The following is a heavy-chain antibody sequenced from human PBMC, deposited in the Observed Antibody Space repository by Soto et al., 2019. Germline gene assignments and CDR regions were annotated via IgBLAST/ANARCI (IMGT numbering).Heavy chain of an antibody. CDR3: ASFVRELPYYGDRRY. CDR2: ISSSSSYI. V-gene: IGHV3-21*01. Sequence: GGSLRLSCAASGFTFSSYSMNWVRQAPGKGLEWVSSISSSSSYIYYADSVKGRFTISRDNAKNSLYLQMNSLRAEDTAVYYCASFVRELPYYGDRRYWGQGTLVTVSS. J-gene: IGHJ4*02. CDR1: GFTFSSYS. D-gene: IGHD4-17*01.